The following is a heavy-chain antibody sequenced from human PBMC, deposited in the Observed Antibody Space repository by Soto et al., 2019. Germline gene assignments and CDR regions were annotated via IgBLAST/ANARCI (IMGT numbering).Heavy chain of an antibody. Sequence: QVQLVQSGAEVKKPGASVKVSCKTSGYTFTNYNISWVRQATGQGLEWMGWMNPNRGNTGYAQKFQGRVTMTRHNAITTASMELSSLRSGDTAVYYCARAEPYITSAPYDYGVQGTMVNVAS. CDR3: ARAEPYITSAPYDY. D-gene: IGHD2-21*01. CDR1: GYTFTNYN. V-gene: IGHV1-8*01. J-gene: IGHJ4*02. CDR2: MNPNRGNT.